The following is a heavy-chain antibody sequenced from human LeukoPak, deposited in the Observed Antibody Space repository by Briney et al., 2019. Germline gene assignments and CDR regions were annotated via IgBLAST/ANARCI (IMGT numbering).Heavy chain of an antibody. Sequence: GGSLRLSCAASGFTFSSYGMHWVRQAPGKGLEWVAFIRYDGSNKYYADSVKGRFTISRDNSKNTLYLQMNSLRAEDTAVYYCTTVGNRDLDYWGQGTLVTVSS. CDR3: TTVGNRDLDY. J-gene: IGHJ4*02. CDR2: IRYDGSNK. CDR1: GFTFSSYG. V-gene: IGHV3-30*02. D-gene: IGHD3-3*01.